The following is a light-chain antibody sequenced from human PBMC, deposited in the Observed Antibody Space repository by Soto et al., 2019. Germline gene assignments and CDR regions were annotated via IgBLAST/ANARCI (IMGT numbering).Light chain of an antibody. Sequence: QSALTQPRSVSGSPGQSVTISCTGTSSDVGGYNYVSCYQQHPGKAPKLMIYDVSKRPSGVPDRFSGSKSGNTASLTISGLQAEDEADYYCCSYAGNYTWLFGGATHMTVL. CDR1: SSDVGGYNY. CDR3: CSYAGNYTWL. V-gene: IGLV2-11*01. CDR2: DVS. J-gene: IGLJ2*01.